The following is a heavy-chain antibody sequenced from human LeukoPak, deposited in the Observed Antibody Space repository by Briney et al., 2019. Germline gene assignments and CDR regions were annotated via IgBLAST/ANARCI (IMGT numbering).Heavy chain of an antibody. Sequence: SETLSLTCTVSGGSITSYYRSWIRQPAEKGLEWIGRIYLSGSPKYNASLKSRVCMSVDTLKNHFPLKLSSVADAGTAVFYCARENSGSYREFDHWGQGTLVTVSS. CDR2: IYLSGSP. V-gene: IGHV4-4*07. J-gene: IGHJ4*02. D-gene: IGHD1-26*01. CDR1: GGSITSYY. CDR3: ARENSGSYREFDH.